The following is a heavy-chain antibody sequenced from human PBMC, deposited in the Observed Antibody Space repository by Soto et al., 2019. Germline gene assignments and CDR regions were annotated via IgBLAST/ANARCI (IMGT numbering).Heavy chain of an antibody. CDR3: ARNDYVWGSYSPGLVY. Sequence: QVQLVQSGAEVKKPGASVKVSCKASGYTFTSYGISWVRQAPGQGLEWMGWISAYNGNTNYAQKLQGRVTMTTETSTSTAYMELRSLRSDDTVVYYCARNDYVWGSYSPGLVYWGQGTLVTVSS. V-gene: IGHV1-18*01. D-gene: IGHD3-16*01. CDR2: ISAYNGNT. J-gene: IGHJ4*02. CDR1: GYTFTSYG.